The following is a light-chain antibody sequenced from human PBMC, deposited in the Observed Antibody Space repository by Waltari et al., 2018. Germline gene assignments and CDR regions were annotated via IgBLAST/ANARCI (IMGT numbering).Light chain of an antibody. CDR3: QSADSSGLVV. Sequence: SYELTQPPSVSVSPGQTARITCSGDALSQQYVHWYQKKPGRAPVMVMYIDTERPSGLPERFSGSSSGTTLTLTISGVQAEDEADYYCQSADSSGLVVFGGGTKLTVL. CDR2: IDT. V-gene: IGLV3-25*03. J-gene: IGLJ2*01. CDR1: ALSQQY.